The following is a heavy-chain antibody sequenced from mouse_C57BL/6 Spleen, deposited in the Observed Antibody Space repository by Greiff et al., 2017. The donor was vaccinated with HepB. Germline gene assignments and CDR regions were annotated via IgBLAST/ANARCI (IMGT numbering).Heavy chain of an antibody. CDR1: GYTFTSYW. V-gene: IGHV1-64*01. CDR2: IHPNSGST. D-gene: IGHD2-1*01. Sequence: VQLQQPGAELVKPGASVKLSCKASGYTFTSYWMHWVKQRPGQGLEWIGMIHPNSGSTNYNEKFKSKATLTVDKSSSTAYMQLSSLTSEDSAVYYCARALLWGVDAMDYWGQGTSVTVSS. J-gene: IGHJ4*01. CDR3: ARALLWGVDAMDY.